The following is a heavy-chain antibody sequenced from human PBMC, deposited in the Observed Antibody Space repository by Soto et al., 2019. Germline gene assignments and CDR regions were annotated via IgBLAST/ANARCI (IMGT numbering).Heavy chain of an antibody. Sequence: QVQLVQSGAEVKKPGASVKVSCKASGYTFTSYDIYWVRQATGQGLEWMGWMHPNSGNTGYAQKFQGRVTMTRNTSITAAYMELSSLSSEGAAVYYCARGLSYRQDWGQGTLVTVSS. CDR1: GYTFTSYD. J-gene: IGHJ4*02. V-gene: IGHV1-8*01. D-gene: IGHD1-26*01. CDR3: ARGLSYRQD. CDR2: MHPNSGNT.